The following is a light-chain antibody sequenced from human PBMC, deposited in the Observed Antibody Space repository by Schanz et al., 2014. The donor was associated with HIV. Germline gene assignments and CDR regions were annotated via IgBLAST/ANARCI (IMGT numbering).Light chain of an antibody. V-gene: IGKV3-20*01. CDR1: QSVKSNF. CDR3: QQYGSSPT. J-gene: IGKJ1*01. Sequence: EIVLTQSPGTLSLSPGERGTLSCRASQSVKSNFIGWYQQKPGQAPRLLIFGASNRATGIPDRFSGSGSSTDFTLTISRLEPEDSAVYYCQQYGSSPTFGQGTRVEIK. CDR2: GAS.